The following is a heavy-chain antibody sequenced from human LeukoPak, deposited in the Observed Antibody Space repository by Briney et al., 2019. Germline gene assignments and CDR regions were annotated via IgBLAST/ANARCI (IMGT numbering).Heavy chain of an antibody. CDR3: ARDLIRYYYDSSAYYFDY. CDR2: ISSSSSYI. J-gene: IGHJ4*02. V-gene: IGHV3-21*01. D-gene: IGHD3-22*01. Sequence: SGGSLRLSCAASGFTFCSYSMNWVRQAPGKGLEWVSSISSSSSYIYYADSVKGRFTISRDNAKNSLYLQMNSLRAEDTAVYYCARDLIRYYYDSSAYYFDYWGQGTLVTVSS. CDR1: GFTFCSYS.